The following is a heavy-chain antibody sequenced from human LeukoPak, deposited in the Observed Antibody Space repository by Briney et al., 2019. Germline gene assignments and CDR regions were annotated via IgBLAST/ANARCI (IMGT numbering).Heavy chain of an antibody. J-gene: IGHJ4*02. Sequence: PSQTLSLTCTVSGGSISSGGYYWSWIRQHPGKGLEWIGYIYYSGSTYYNPSLKSRVTISVDTSKNQFSLRLSSVTAADTAVYYCARDGAGSGSYSWYFDYWGQGTLVTVSS. D-gene: IGHD3-10*01. CDR3: ARDGAGSGSYSWYFDY. CDR2: IYYSGST. CDR1: GGSISSGGYY. V-gene: IGHV4-31*03.